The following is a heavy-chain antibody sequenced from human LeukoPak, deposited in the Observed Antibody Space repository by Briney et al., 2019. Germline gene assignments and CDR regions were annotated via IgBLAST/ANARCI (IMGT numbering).Heavy chain of an antibody. CDR2: IYYSGST. Sequence: SSETLSLTCTVSGCSISSGGYYWSWLRQHPGKGLEWIGYIYYSGSTYYNPSLKSRVTISVDTSKNQFSLKLSSVTAADTAVYYCARDSSGYGGWFDPWGQGTLVTVSS. CDR1: GCSISSGGYY. CDR3: ARDSSGYGGWFDP. J-gene: IGHJ5*02. V-gene: IGHV4-31*03. D-gene: IGHD3-22*01.